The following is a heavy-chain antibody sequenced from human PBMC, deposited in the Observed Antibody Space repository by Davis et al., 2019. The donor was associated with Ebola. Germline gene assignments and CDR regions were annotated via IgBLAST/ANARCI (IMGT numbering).Heavy chain of an antibody. J-gene: IGHJ4*02. Sequence: MPSETLSLTCAVSGGSFSGYYWSWIRQPPGKGLEWIGEINHSGSTNYNPSLESRVPISVDTSKNQFSLKLSSVTAADTAVYYCARSRDGYYRALDYWGQGTLVTVSS. CDR2: INHSGST. CDR1: GGSFSGYY. V-gene: IGHV4-34*01. D-gene: IGHD5-24*01. CDR3: ARSRDGYYRALDY.